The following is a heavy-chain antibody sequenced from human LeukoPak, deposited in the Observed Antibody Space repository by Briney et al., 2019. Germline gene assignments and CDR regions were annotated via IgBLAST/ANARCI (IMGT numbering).Heavy chain of an antibody. D-gene: IGHD3-22*01. CDR1: GGTFSSYA. CDR3: ARELRYYYDSSGYYSVNFDY. CDR2: IIPILGIA. V-gene: IGHV1-69*04. J-gene: IGHJ4*02. Sequence: SVKVSCKASGGTFSSYAISWVRQAPGQGLEWMGRIIPILGIANYAQKFQGRVTITADKSTSTAYMGLSSLRSEDTAVYYCARELRYYYDSSGYYSVNFDYWGQGTLVTVSS.